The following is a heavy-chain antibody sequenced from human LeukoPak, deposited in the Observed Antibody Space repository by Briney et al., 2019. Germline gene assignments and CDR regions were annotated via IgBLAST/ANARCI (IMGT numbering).Heavy chain of an antibody. CDR2: ISNGGSRK. Sequence: PGGSLRLSCAPSGFTFSSHGMHWVRQAPGKGLEWVAIISNGGSRKYYAHSVEGRFTISRDNSKNTLYLQMDSLRAEDTAVYYCARDRAWNYFDYWGQGTLVTVSS. V-gene: IGHV3-30*03. CDR3: ARDRAWNYFDY. D-gene: IGHD3-3*01. CDR1: GFTFSSHG. J-gene: IGHJ4*02.